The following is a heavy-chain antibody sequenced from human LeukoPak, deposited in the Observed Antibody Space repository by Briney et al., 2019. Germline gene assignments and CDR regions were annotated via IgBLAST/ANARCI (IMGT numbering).Heavy chain of an antibody. D-gene: IGHD2-15*01. CDR2: IYPGDSDT. V-gene: IGHV5-51*01. CDR1: GYSFTSYW. Sequence: GESLKISCKGSGYSFTSYWIGWVRQMPGKGLEWMGIIYPGDSDTRYSPSFQGQVTISADKSISTAYLQWSSLKASDTAMYYCARHREGVVAATERYFDLWGRGTPVTVSS. J-gene: IGHJ2*01. CDR3: ARHREGVVAATERYFDL.